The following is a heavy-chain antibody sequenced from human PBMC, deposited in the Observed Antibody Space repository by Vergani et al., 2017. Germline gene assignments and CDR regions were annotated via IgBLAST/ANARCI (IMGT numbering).Heavy chain of an antibody. J-gene: IGHJ4*02. Sequence: QLVQSGPEVKKPGASVKVSCKVSGYTLTELSMHWVRQAPGKGLEWMGGFDPEDGETIYAQKFQGRVTMTEDTSTDTAYMELSSLRSEDTAVYYCATARARSYGPEPTFDYWGQGTLVTVSS. CDR1: GYTLTELS. D-gene: IGHD3-16*01. CDR2: FDPEDGET. CDR3: ATARARSYGPEPTFDY. V-gene: IGHV1-24*01.